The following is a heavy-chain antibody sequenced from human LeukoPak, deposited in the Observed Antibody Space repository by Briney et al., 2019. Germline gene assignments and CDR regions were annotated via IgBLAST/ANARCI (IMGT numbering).Heavy chain of an antibody. CDR3: ASTGGYSYGYYYYYGMDV. D-gene: IGHD5-18*01. CDR2: IIPIFGTA. CDR1: GGTFSIYA. V-gene: IGHV1-69*13. Sequence: SVKVSCKASGGTFSIYAISWVRQAPGQGLEWMGGIIPIFGTANYAQKFQGRVTITADESTSTAYMELSSLRSEDTAVYYCASTGGYSYGYYYYYGMDVWGQGTTVTVSS. J-gene: IGHJ6*02.